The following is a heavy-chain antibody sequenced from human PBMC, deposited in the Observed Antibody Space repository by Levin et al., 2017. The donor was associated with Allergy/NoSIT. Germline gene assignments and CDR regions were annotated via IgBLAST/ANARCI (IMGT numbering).Heavy chain of an antibody. Sequence: SETLSLTCTVSGGSISTYHWNWIRQSPGKGLEWIGEIYNGGTTNYNPSFESRVTVSVDTSKNQVSLRLTSMTAADTAVYYCARERRHGYGRDLDPWGQGTLVTVSS. J-gene: IGHJ5*02. CDR1: GGSISTYH. V-gene: IGHV4-59*01. CDR3: ARERRHGYGRDLDP. CDR2: IYNGGTT. D-gene: IGHD5-18*01.